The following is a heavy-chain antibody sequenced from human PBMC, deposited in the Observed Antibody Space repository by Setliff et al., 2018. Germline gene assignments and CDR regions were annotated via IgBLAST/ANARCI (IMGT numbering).Heavy chain of an antibody. J-gene: IGHJ4*02. CDR1: GYTSSSYA. Sequence: GESLKISCAASGYTSSSYAMTWVRQAPGKGLEWVSIISASGDTTYYADSVKGRFTISRDNSKNTLYLQMNSLRAEDAAVYYCCSGSYLFVYWGQGSLVTVSS. CDR2: ISASGDTT. CDR3: CSGSYLFVY. D-gene: IGHD1-26*01. V-gene: IGHV3-23*01.